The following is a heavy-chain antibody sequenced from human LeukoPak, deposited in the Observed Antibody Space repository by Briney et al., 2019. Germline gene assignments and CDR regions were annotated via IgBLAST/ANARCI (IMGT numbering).Heavy chain of an antibody. CDR3: ARVDSDSGYDSFTGL. Sequence: GASGKVSCKAAGGTLSSYAISWVLRAPGQRREWRGGINSISGTANYAHTIQGTFTITPDATTSTAYMDLSSLRSEDTAVYYCARVDSDSGYDSFTGLWGQGTLVPVSS. CDR2: INSISGTA. D-gene: IGHD5-12*01. J-gene: IGHJ4*02. CDR1: GGTLSSYA. V-gene: IGHV1-69*13.